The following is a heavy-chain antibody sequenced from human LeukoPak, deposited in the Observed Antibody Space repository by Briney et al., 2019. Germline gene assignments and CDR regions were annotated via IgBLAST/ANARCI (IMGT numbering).Heavy chain of an antibody. CDR3: AKESSGGWYFDY. CDR1: GFTFSSYA. V-gene: IGHV3-23*01. D-gene: IGHD6-19*01. Sequence: GGSLRLSCAASGFTFSSYAMSWVRQAPGKGLEWVSSIPASGGSTYYADSVKGRFTISRDNSKNSLYLQMNSLRAEDTAVYYCAKESSGGWYFDYWGQGTLVIVSS. CDR2: IPASGGST. J-gene: IGHJ4*02.